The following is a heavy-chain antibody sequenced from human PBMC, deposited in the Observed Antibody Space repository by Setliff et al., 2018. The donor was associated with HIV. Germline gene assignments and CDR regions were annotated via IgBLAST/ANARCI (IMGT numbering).Heavy chain of an antibody. CDR2: IYSGGST. Sequence: PGESLKISCAASGYTFSRYAMSWVRQAPGKGLEWVSVIYSGGSTYYADSVKGRFTISRDNSKNTLCLQMNSLRAEDTAVYYCARTTYSGSYFNDSWGQGTLVTVSS. CDR3: ARTTYSGSYFNDS. D-gene: IGHD1-26*01. CDR1: GYTFSRYA. J-gene: IGHJ5*01. V-gene: IGHV3-53*01.